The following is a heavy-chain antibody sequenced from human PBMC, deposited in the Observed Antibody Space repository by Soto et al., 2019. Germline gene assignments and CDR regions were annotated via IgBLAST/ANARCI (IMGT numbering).Heavy chain of an antibody. CDR3: ARGPGSLRP. D-gene: IGHD1-1*01. V-gene: IGHV3-23*01. CDR2: ISSNGENT. Sequence: GGSLRLSCAASRFTSGYRAMNWVRQAPGKGLEWVSTISSNGENTHYADSVKGRFIISSDNSSNTVALQMNSLRVEDTAIYYCARGPGSLRPWGQGTLVTVSS. CDR1: RFTSGYRA. J-gene: IGHJ5*02.